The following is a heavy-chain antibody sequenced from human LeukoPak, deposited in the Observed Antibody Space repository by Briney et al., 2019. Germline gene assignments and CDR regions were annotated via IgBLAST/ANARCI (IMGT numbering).Heavy chain of an antibody. CDR3: ARHADSSSWYYDY. CDR1: GGSFSGYY. Sequence: SETLSLTCAVYGGSFSGYYWSWIRQPPGKGLEWIGEINHSGSTNYNPSLKSRVTISVDTSKNQFSLKLSSVTAADTAVYYCARHADSSSWYYDYWGQGTLVTVSS. D-gene: IGHD6-13*01. J-gene: IGHJ4*02. CDR2: INHSGST. V-gene: IGHV4-34*01.